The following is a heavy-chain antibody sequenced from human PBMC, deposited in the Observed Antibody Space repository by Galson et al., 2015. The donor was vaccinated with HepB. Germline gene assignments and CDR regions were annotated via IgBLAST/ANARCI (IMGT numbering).Heavy chain of an antibody. CDR2: ISDSGGAT. CDR3: AARSDASWGDLHT. D-gene: IGHD3-10*01. J-gene: IGHJ4*02. V-gene: IGHV3-23*01. Sequence: SLRLSCAASGFTFSTYAMSWVRQAPGKGLDWVSYISDSGGATNYADSVKGRFTVSRDNSENTLYLQMNNLRAEDTAVYYCAARSDASWGDLHTWGQGTLVTVSS. CDR1: GFTFSTYA.